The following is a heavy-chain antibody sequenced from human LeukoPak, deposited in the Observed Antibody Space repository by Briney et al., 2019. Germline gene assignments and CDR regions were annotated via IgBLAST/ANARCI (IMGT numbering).Heavy chain of an antibody. V-gene: IGHV3-66*01. CDR1: GFTVSSNY. CDR3: AREEFSDDSSGYFGY. J-gene: IGHJ4*02. CDR2: IYSGGST. Sequence: PGGSLRLSCAASGFTVSSNYMSWVRQAPGKGLEWVSVIYSGGSTYYADSVKGRFTISRDNSKNTLYLQMNSLRAEDTAVYYCAREEFSDDSSGYFGYWGQGTLVTVSS. D-gene: IGHD3-22*01.